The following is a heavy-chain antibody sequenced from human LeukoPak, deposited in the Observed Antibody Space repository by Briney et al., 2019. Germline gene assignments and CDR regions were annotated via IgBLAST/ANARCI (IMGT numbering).Heavy chain of an antibody. CDR3: ARDLRPELEWLSHDVFDI. CDR2: IRYDGSNK. CDR1: GFTFSSYG. V-gene: IGHV3-30*02. D-gene: IGHD3-3*01. Sequence: GGSLRLSCAASGFTFSSYGMHWVRQAPGKGLEWVAFIRYDGSNKYYADSVKGRFTISRDNSKNTLYLQVNSLRDEDTAVYYCARDLRPELEWLSHDVFDIWGQGAMVTVSS. J-gene: IGHJ3*02.